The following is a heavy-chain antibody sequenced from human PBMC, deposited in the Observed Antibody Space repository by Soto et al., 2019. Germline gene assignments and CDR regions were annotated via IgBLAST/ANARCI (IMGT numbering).Heavy chain of an antibody. V-gene: IGHV6-1*01. D-gene: IGHD6-19*01. J-gene: IGHJ6*02. CDR1: GDSVSSNSAA. CDR3: ARDGYRSGWPGYYYYGLAV. Sequence: SHTLSLTCAISGDSVSSNSAAWNWIRQSPSRGLEWLGRTYYRSKWYNDYAVSVKSRITINPDTSKNQFSLQLNSVTPEDTALYSRARDGYRSGWPGYYYYGLAVWGQGTSFTVSS. CDR2: TYYRSKWYN.